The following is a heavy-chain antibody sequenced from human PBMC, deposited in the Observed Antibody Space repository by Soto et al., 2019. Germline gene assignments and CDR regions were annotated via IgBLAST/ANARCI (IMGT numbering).Heavy chain of an antibody. CDR1: GGTFSSYT. J-gene: IGHJ4*02. D-gene: IGHD6-13*01. V-gene: IGHV1-69*02. Sequence: QVQLVQSGAEVKKPGSSVKVSCQASGGTFSSYTISWVRQAPGQGLEWMGRIIPILGIANYAQKFQGRVTITADKSTSTAYMELSSLRSEDTDVYYCARTAAAGTTDYWGQGTLVTVSS. CDR3: ARTAAAGTTDY. CDR2: IIPILGIA.